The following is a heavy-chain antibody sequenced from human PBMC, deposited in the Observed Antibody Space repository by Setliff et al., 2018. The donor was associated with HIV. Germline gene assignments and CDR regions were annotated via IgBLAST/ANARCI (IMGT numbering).Heavy chain of an antibody. CDR3: ARVHDGTTTGAFDI. D-gene: IGHD3-22*01. Sequence: ASVKVSCKASGYTVTDYYMHWVRRAPGHGLEWMGIINPSFGSTSYAQKFQGRVTMTRDTSTSTVYMELNSLRSEDTAVYYCARVHDGTTTGAFDIWGQGTLVTVSS. J-gene: IGHJ3*02. CDR1: GYTVTDYY. V-gene: IGHV1-46*01. CDR2: INPSFGST.